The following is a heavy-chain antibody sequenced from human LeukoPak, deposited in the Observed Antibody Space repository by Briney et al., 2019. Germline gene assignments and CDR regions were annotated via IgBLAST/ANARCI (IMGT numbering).Heavy chain of an antibody. CDR3: AKSSYYDSSGYYREYYFDY. D-gene: IGHD3-22*01. CDR1: GFTFSNYA. CDR2: ISASGGNT. J-gene: IGHJ4*02. Sequence: GGSLRLSCAASGFTFSNYAMSWVRQAPGKGLEWVSVISASGGNTYYADSVKGRFTISRDNSKNTLFLQMSSLRAEDTAVYYCAKSSYYDSSGYYREYYFDYWGQGTLVTVSS. V-gene: IGHV3-23*01.